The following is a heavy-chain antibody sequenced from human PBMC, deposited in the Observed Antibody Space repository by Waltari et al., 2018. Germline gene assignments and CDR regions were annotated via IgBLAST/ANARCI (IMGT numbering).Heavy chain of an antibody. V-gene: IGHV1-2*06. CDR1: GYTFNGYY. J-gene: IGHJ3*02. CDR3: ARARNWADAFDI. Sequence: QVQLVQSGAEVKKPGASVKVSCKASGYTFNGYYMHWVRQAPGQGLEWMGRINPNSGGTNYAQKFQGRVTMTRYTSISTAYMELSRLRSDDTAVYYCARARNWADAFDIWGQGTMVTVSS. D-gene: IGHD7-27*01. CDR2: INPNSGGT.